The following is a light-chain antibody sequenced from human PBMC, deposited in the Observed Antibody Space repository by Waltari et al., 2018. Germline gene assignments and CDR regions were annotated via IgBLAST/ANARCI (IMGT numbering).Light chain of an antibody. CDR3: LISYSGVGV. Sequence: QAVVTQEPSLTVSPGGTVTLTCGSSAGAVTSGLYPYWFQQKPGQAPRTRIYDTSNKRAWTPARCSGSRLGGKAALTRSGAQPEDEAEYYCLISYSGVGVFGGGTKLTVL. CDR2: DTS. J-gene: IGLJ3*02. CDR1: AGAVTSGLY. V-gene: IGLV7-46*01.